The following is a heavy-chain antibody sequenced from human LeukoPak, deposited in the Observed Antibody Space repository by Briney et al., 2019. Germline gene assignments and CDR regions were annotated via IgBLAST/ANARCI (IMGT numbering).Heavy chain of an antibody. V-gene: IGHV1-2*02. Sequence: ASVKVSCKASGYTFTGYYMHWVRQAPGQGLEWMGWINPNSGGTNYAQRFQGRVTMTRDTSISTAYMELSRLRSDDTAVYYCARSKLGYCSSTSCYKVDYFDYWGQGTLVTVSS. CDR2: INPNSGGT. CDR1: GYTFTGYY. CDR3: ARSKLGYCSSTSCYKVDYFDY. D-gene: IGHD2-2*02. J-gene: IGHJ4*02.